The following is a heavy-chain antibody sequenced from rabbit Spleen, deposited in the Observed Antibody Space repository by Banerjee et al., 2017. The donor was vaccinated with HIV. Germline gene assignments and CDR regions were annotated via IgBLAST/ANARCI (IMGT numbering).Heavy chain of an antibody. J-gene: IGHJ4*01. CDR1: GFDFSSYY. D-gene: IGHD1-1*01. V-gene: IGHV1S7*01. Sequence: QLVESGGGLVQPGGSLKLSCKASGFDFSSYYMSWVRQAPGKGLEWIGYIDPVFGSAYYASWVNGRFSISRENTQNTVSLQLNSLTAADTATYFCARDLVAVIGWNFNLWGQGTLVTVS. CDR2: IDPVFGSA. CDR3: ARDLVAVIGWNFNL.